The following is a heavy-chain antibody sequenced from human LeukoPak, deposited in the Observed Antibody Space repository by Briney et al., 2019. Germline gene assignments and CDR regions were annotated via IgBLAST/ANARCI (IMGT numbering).Heavy chain of an antibody. J-gene: IGHJ4*02. CDR3: ATAPMTTVFSFDY. CDR1: GYTLTELS. D-gene: IGHD4-17*01. Sequence: ASVTVSCKVSGYTLTELSMHWVRQAPGKGLEWMGGFDPEDGETIYAQKFQGRVTMTEDTSTDTAYMELSSLRSEDTAVYYCATAPMTTVFSFDYWGQGTLVTVSS. V-gene: IGHV1-24*01. CDR2: FDPEDGET.